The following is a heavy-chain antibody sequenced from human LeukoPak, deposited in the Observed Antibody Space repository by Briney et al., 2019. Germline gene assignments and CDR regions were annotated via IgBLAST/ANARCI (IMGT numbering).Heavy chain of an antibody. Sequence: PGGSLRLSCAASGFTVSSSYMTWVRQAPGKGLEWVSVLYSAGSTYYADSVKGRFTISRDNSKNTLYLQMNSLRAEDTAVYYCARDGASGWYDYWGQGTLVTVSS. CDR2: LYSAGST. J-gene: IGHJ4*02. CDR1: GFTVSSSY. D-gene: IGHD6-19*01. CDR3: ARDGASGWYDY. V-gene: IGHV3-53*01.